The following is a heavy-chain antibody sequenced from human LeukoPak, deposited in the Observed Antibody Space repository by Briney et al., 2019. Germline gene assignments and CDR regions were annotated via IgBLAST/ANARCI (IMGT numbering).Heavy chain of an antibody. D-gene: IGHD6-13*01. Sequence: GGSLRLSCAASGFTFSSYNMNWVRQAPGKGLEWVSYISSTSNTKLYAGSVKGRFTVFRDDAKNLLYLQMNSLRAEDTAVYYCARQQVIDYWGQGTLVTVSS. CDR1: GFTFSSYN. CDR3: ARQQVIDY. CDR2: ISSTSNTK. J-gene: IGHJ4*02. V-gene: IGHV3-48*04.